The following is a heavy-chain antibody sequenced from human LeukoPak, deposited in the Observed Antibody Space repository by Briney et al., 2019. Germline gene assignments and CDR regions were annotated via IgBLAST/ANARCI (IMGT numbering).Heavy chain of an antibody. CDR2: INDNGHS. Sequence: KLSETPSLTPRVSVGSPKVYYWSWIRPPPRKGLGWIAYINDNGHSGYNPALESRVTISVDTSKNHFSLRLRSVAAADTAVYFCARESVDYVRGSFSDEWGQGILVTVSS. V-gene: IGHV4-59*12. D-gene: IGHD3-16*01. CDR1: VGSPKVYY. CDR3: ARESVDYVRGSFSDE. J-gene: IGHJ4*02.